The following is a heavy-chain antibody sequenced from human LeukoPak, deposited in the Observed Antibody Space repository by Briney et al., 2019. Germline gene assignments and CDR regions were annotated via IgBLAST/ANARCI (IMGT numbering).Heavy chain of an antibody. CDR1: GFTFSSYS. J-gene: IGHJ4*02. CDR2: ISSSSSYI. V-gene: IGHV3-21*01. CDR3: ARSMITFGGVGTFDY. Sequence: GESLTLFCAASGFTFSSYSMNWVRQAPGKGMEWVSSISSSSSYIYYADSVKGRFTISRDNAKNSLYLQMNSLRAEDTAVYYCARSMITFGGVGTFDYWGQGTLVTVSS. D-gene: IGHD3-16*01.